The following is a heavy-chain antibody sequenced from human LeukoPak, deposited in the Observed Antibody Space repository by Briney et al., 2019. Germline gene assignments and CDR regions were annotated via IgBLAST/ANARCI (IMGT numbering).Heavy chain of an antibody. CDR1: GFTFSPYA. CDR3: ASHAHDYDSSGYFDS. CDR2: IRSDGTTK. J-gene: IGHJ4*02. V-gene: IGHV3-30*04. D-gene: IGHD3-22*01. Sequence: GRSLRLSCAASGFTFSPYALHWVRQAPGKGLEWVAVIRSDGTTKYYVDSVKGRFTISRDNSQNTVYLQMNSLRAEDTAVYFCASHAHDYDSSGYFDSWGQGALVTVSS.